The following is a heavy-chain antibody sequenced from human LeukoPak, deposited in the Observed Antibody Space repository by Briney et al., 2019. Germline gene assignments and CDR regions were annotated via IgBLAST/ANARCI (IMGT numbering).Heavy chain of an antibody. V-gene: IGHV1-69*05. CDR3: ARDGTRSTWFDP. Sequence: ASVKVSCKASGYTFTGYYMHWVRQAPGQGLEWMGGIIPIFGTANYAQKFQGRVTITTDESTSTAYMELSSLRPEDTAVYYCARDGTRSTWFDPWGQGTLVTVSS. CDR1: GYTFTGYY. CDR2: IIPIFGTA. D-gene: IGHD2-2*01. J-gene: IGHJ5*02.